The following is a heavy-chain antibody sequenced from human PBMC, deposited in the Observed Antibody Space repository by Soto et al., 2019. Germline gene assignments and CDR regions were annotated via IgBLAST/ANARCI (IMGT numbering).Heavy chain of an antibody. Sequence: EVQLLESGGGLVQPGGSLSLSCAASGFTFSSYAMSWVRQAPGKGLEWVSAISGSGGSTYYADSVKGRFTIPRDNSKNTLYLQMNSLRAEDTAVYYCAKAPSWYHKDFDYWGHGTLVTVSS. CDR3: AKAPSWYHKDFDY. CDR2: ISGSGGST. D-gene: IGHD6-13*01. CDR1: GFTFSSYA. V-gene: IGHV3-23*01. J-gene: IGHJ4*01.